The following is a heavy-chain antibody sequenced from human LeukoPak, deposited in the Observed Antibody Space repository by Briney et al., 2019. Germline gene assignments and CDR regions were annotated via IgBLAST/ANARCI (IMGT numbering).Heavy chain of an antibody. CDR1: GGTFSSYA. V-gene: IGHV1-69*06. D-gene: IGHD4-17*01. CDR3: ARDSYGDYPFNWFDP. Sequence: SVKVSCKASGGTFSSYAISWVRQAPGRGLEWMGGIIPIFGTANYAQKFQGRVTITADKSTSTAYMELRSLRSDDTAVYYCARDSYGDYPFNWFDPWGQGTLVTVSS. CDR2: IIPIFGTA. J-gene: IGHJ5*02.